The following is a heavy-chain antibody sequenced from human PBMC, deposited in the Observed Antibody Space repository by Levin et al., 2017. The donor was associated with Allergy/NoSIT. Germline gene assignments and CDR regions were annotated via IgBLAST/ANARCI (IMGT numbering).Heavy chain of an antibody. CDR2: IDPSDSYT. CDR3: ARQFGYPEQEYYYYYYYMDV. CDR1: GYXXTSXW. Sequence: KVSCKGSGYXXTSXWISRGRRRHLQGLEWMGRIDPSDSYTNYSPSFQGHVTISADKSISTAYLQWSSLKASDTAMYYCARQFGYPEQEYYYYYYYMDVWGKGTTVTVSS. J-gene: IGHJ6*03. V-gene: IGHV5-10-1*01. D-gene: IGHD3-10*01.